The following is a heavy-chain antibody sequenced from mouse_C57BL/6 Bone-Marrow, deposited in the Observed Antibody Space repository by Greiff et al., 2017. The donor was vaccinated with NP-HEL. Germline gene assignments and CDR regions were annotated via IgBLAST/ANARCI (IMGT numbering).Heavy chain of an antibody. Sequence: EVQLEESGGGLVQPGGSMKLSCAASGFTFSDAWMDWVRQSPEKGLEWVAEIRNKANNHATYYAESVKGRFTISRDDSKSSVYLQMNSLRAEDTGIYYCTKIYYDYDGAWFAYWGQGTLVTVSA. CDR1: GFTFSDAW. V-gene: IGHV6-6*01. J-gene: IGHJ3*01. D-gene: IGHD2-4*01. CDR3: TKIYYDYDGAWFAY. CDR2: IRNKANNHAT.